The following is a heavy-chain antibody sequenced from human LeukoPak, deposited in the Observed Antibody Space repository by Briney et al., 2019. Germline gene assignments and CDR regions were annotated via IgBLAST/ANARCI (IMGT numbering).Heavy chain of an antibody. Sequence: RGGALXISCKGSGYGFTSYWIGGGRQRPGKGLEWMGIIYPGHFDPIYSPSFHGQVPLSADNSISTAYLQWSSLKASDTAMYYCARHSAPSMVVRGPFVFDYWGQGTLATVS. D-gene: IGHD4-23*01. CDR3: ARHSAPSMVVRGPFVFDY. V-gene: IGHV5-51*01. CDR1: GYGFTSYW. CDR2: IYPGHFDP. J-gene: IGHJ4*02.